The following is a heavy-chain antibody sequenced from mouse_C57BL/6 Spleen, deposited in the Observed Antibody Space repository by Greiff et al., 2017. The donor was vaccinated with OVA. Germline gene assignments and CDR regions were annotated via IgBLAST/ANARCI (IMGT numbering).Heavy chain of an antibody. CDR3: ARYGGGFAD. V-gene: IGHV1-50*01. J-gene: IGHJ3*01. D-gene: IGHD1-1*01. CDR1: GYTFTSYW. Sequence: QVQLQQPGAELVKPGASVKLSCKASGYTFTSYWMQWVKQRPGQGLEWIGEIDPSDSYTNYHQKFKGKATLTVDTSSSTAYMQLSSLTSEDSAVYYCARYGGGFADWGQGTLVTVSA. CDR2: IDPSDSYT.